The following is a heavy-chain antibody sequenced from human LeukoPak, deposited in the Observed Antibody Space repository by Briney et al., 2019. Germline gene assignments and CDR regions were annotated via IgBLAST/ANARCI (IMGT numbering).Heavy chain of an antibody. J-gene: IGHJ4*02. V-gene: IGHV3-48*03. D-gene: IGHD6-19*01. CDR3: ARVPGSSGWNYYFDY. CDR2: ISGGGNAV. CDR1: GVTFSSYE. Sequence: GGSLRLSCAASGVTFSSYEMNWVRQAPGKGLEWVSYISGGGNAVHYADSVKGRFTISRDNTKNSLYLQMNSLRAEDTAVYYCARVPGSSGWNYYFDYWGQGTLVTVSS.